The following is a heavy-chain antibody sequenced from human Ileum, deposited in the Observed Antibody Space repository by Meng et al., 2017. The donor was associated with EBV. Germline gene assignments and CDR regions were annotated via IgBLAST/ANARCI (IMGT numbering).Heavy chain of an antibody. CDR1: GYTFTSYG. D-gene: IGHD6-25*01. CDR2: INTNTGKP. J-gene: IGHJ4*02. Sequence: QVRLVQTGSEWIKTGSSVRIACKVSGYTFTSYGMNWVRQLPGKGLEWMGWINTNTGKPTYAQGLTGRFVFSLDTSVSTAYLQISSLKAEDTAVYYCARDSEAADYWGQGTLVTVSS. V-gene: IGHV7-4-1*02. CDR3: ARDSEAADY.